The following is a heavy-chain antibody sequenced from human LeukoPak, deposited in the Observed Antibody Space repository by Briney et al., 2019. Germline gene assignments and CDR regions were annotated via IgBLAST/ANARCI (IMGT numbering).Heavy chain of an antibody. Sequence: ASVKVSCKASGGTFSSYAISWVRQAPGQGLEWMGRIIPTLGIANYAQKFQGRVTITADKSTSTAYMELSSLRSEDTAVYYCARLSKIPAAYYFDYWGQGTLVTVSS. V-gene: IGHV1-69*04. D-gene: IGHD2-2*01. CDR3: ARLSKIPAAYYFDY. CDR2: IIPTLGIA. CDR1: GGTFSSYA. J-gene: IGHJ4*02.